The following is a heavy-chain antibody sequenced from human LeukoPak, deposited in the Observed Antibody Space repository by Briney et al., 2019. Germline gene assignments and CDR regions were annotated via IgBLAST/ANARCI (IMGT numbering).Heavy chain of an antibody. J-gene: IGHJ4*02. CDR1: GITFSNYA. Sequence: GGSLRLPCTASGITFSNYAMSWVRQAPGKGLEWVSAISDGGRTTYYADSVKGRFTIPRDNSENTLYLQMNSLRAEYTAVYYCGPRKDSRSNAYDYWGQGTLVTVPA. V-gene: IGHV3-23*01. CDR3: GPRKDSRSNAYDY. CDR2: ISDGGRTT. D-gene: IGHD1-14*01.